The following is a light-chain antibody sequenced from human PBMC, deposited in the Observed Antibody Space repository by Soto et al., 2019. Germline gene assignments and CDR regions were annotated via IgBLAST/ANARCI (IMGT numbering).Light chain of an antibody. J-gene: IGKJ2*01. CDR2: KVS. V-gene: IGKV2-30*01. CDR3: MQGTYWPYT. CDR1: QSLVDGRGNTY. Sequence: DVVMTQSPLSLPVTLGQPASISCRSSQSLVDGRGNTYLSWFQQRPGQSPRRLFYKVSYRDSGVPDRFSGSGSGTDFTLKITRVEPEDGGVYYCMQGTYWPYTFGQGTKLEIK.